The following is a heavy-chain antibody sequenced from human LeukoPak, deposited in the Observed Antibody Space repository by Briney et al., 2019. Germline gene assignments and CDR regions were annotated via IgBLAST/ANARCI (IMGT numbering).Heavy chain of an antibody. J-gene: IGHJ4*02. CDR2: IYYSGRT. D-gene: IGHD4-11*01. CDR1: GGSISSSSYY. CDR3: VGRTYSDYFFDY. Sequence: KASETLSLTCSVSGGSISSSSYYWGWIRQPPGKGLEWIGSIYYSGRTYYNPSLKSRVTMSVDTSKNQFPLNLNSVTAADTAVYCCVGRTYSDYFFDYWGQGTLVTVSS. V-gene: IGHV4-39*06.